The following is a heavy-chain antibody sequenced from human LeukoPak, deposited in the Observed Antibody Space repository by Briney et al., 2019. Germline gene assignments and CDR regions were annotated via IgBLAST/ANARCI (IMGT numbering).Heavy chain of an antibody. CDR1: GGSISSSSYY. D-gene: IGHD2-15*01. CDR3: ARHGRRALYYFDY. J-gene: IGHJ4*02. V-gene: IGHV4-39*01. CDR2: IYYSGST. Sequence: SETLSLTCTVSGGSISSSSYYWGWIRQPPGKGLEWIGSIYYSGSTYYNPSLKSRVTISVDTSKNQFSLKLSSVTAADTAVYYCARHGRRALYYFDYWGQGTLVTVSS.